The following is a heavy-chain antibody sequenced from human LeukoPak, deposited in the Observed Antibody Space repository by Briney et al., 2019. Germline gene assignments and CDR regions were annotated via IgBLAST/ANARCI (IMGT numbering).Heavy chain of an antibody. D-gene: IGHD3-3*01. CDR1: GFTFSSYW. CDR2: INSDGSST. CDR3: ARGIRFLEWLLPAWDYYYYMDV. V-gene: IGHV3-74*01. Sequence: GGSLRLSCAASGFTFSSYWMHWVRQAPGKGLVWVSRINSDGSSTIYADSVKGRFTISRDNAKSTLYLQMNSLRAEDTAVYYCARGIRFLEWLLPAWDYYYYMDVWGKGTTVTVSS. J-gene: IGHJ6*03.